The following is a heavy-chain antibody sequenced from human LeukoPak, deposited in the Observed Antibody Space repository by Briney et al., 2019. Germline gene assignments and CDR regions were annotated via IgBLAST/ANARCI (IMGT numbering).Heavy chain of an antibody. Sequence: SVKVSCKASGGTFSSYAISWVRQAPGQGLEWMGGIIPIFGTANYAQKFQGRVTITADESTSTAYMELSSLRSEDTAVYYCARGRGLVTPYYYYYYMDVWGKGTTVTVSS. CDR3: ARGRGLVTPYYYYYYMDV. D-gene: IGHD3/OR15-3a*01. CDR1: GGTFSSYA. J-gene: IGHJ6*03. V-gene: IGHV1-69*13. CDR2: IIPIFGTA.